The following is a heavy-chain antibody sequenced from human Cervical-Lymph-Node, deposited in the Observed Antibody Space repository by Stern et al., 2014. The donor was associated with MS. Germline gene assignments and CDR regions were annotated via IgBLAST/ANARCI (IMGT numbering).Heavy chain of an antibody. CDR1: AYTFTSYY. CDR3: ASSSYDSSGYPSDY. Sequence: VQLVESGAEVKKPGASVKVSCKASAYTFTSYYMQWVRQAPGQGLEWMGISNPSGPSKSYAQKFHGRGTMTRDTSTSTVYMEMSSLRSEDTAMYYCASSSYDSSGYPSDYWGQGTLVTVSS. V-gene: IGHV1-46*01. J-gene: IGHJ4*02. CDR2: SNPSGPSK. D-gene: IGHD3-22*01.